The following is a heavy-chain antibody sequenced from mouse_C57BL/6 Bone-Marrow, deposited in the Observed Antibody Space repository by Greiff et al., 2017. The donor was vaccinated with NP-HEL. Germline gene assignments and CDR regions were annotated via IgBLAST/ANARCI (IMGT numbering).Heavy chain of an antibody. CDR3: ARGGYSPGFDY. J-gene: IGHJ2*01. Sequence: ESGPGLVKPSQSLSLTCSVTGYSITSGYYWNWIRQFPGNKLEWMGYISYDGSNKYNPSLKNRISITRDTSKNQFFLKLNSVTTEDTATYYCARGGYSPGFDYWGQGTTLTVSS. V-gene: IGHV3-6*01. CDR2: ISYDGSN. CDR1: GYSITSGYY. D-gene: IGHD2-3*01.